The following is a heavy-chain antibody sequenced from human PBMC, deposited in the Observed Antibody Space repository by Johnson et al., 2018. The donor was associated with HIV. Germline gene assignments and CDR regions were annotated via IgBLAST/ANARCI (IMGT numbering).Heavy chain of an antibody. CDR1: GFTFSSYG. Sequence: VQLVESGGGVVQPGGSLRLSCAASGFTFSSYGMHWVRQATGKGLEWVAAIRGSGGSTYYADSVQGRFTIPRENSKNTLYLQMNSLRAEDTAVYYCASRRLRVVGAASGAFDIWGQGTMVTVSS. CDR3: ASRRLRVVGAASGAFDI. J-gene: IGHJ3*02. CDR2: IRGSGGST. D-gene: IGHD2-15*01. V-gene: IGHV3-23*04.